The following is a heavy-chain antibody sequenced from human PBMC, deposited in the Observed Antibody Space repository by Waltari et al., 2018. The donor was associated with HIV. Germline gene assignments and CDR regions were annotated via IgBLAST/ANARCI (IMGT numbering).Heavy chain of an antibody. V-gene: IGHV4-34*01. CDR3: ARGRGDYDSSGYFDY. D-gene: IGHD3-22*01. J-gene: IGHJ4*02. Sequence: QVQLQQWGAGLLKPSETLSLTCAVYGGSFSGYYWSWIRQPPGKGLEWIGEINHSGRTNYNPSLKSRVTISVDTSKNQFSLKLSSVTAADTAVYYCARGRGDYDSSGYFDYWGQGTLVTVSS. CDR1: GGSFSGYY. CDR2: INHSGRT.